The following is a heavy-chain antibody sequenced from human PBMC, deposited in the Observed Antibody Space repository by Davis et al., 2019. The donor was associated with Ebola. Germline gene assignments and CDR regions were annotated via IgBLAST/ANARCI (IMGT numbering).Heavy chain of an antibody. D-gene: IGHD2-21*01. J-gene: IGHJ4*02. V-gene: IGHV2-5*02. CDR2: IFWDDDR. Sequence: SGSPLVTSTQTLTLICTSSGLSLSTRGMGVGWNRQNPGKALECLGFIFWDDDRRYSTSLKSRLTITKDTSKNQVVLTMTNVDPADTATYYCTRLAYTNGWFYFDYWGQGSLVTVSS. CDR3: TRLAYTNGWFYFDY. CDR1: GLSLSTRGMG.